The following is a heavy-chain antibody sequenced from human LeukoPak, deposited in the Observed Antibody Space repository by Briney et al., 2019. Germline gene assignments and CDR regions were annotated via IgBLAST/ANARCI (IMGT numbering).Heavy chain of an antibody. D-gene: IGHD3-16*01. V-gene: IGHV3-53*01. CDR2: IYSDGST. J-gene: IGHJ6*02. Sequence: QTGGSLRLSCAASGFIVSGDFMSWVRQAPGKGLEWVSVIYSDGSTYYADSVKGRFTISRDNAKNSLYLQMSNLRAEDTAVYFCARGGGLDVWGQGATVTVSS. CDR1: GFIVSGDF. CDR3: ARGGGLDV.